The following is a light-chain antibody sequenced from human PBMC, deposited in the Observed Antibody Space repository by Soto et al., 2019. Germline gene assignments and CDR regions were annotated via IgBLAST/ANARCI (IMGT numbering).Light chain of an antibody. V-gene: IGLV3-1*01. CDR3: QAWDGRTASYV. Sequence: SYELTRPPSVSVSPAQTASITCYGDKLGDKNARWDQQKQGQSPVLVIYQDSKRSSGIPERFAGSNTGNTAMLTISGTQAMDEADYYCQAWDGRTASYVFGNWTEVTVL. J-gene: IGLJ1*01. CDR2: QDS. CDR1: KLGDKN.